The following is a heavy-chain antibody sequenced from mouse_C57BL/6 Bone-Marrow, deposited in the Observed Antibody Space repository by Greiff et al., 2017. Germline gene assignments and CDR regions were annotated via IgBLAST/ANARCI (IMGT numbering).Heavy chain of an antibody. D-gene: IGHD2-3*01. CDR2: IIPGSGST. J-gene: IGHJ2*01. V-gene: IGHV1-9*01. Sequence: VKLMESGAELVKPGASVKLSCKATGYTFTGYWIEWVKQRPGHGLEWIGEIIPGSGSTNYNEKFKGKATFTADTSSNTAYMQLSSLTTEDSAIYYSASSVDCYFFAYWGQGPTLTVSS. CDR1: GYTFTGYW. CDR3: ASSVDCYFFAY.